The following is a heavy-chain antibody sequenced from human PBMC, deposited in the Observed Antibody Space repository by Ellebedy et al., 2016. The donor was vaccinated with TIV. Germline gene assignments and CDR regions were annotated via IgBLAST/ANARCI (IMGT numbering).Heavy chain of an antibody. J-gene: IGHJ4*02. V-gene: IGHV3-23*01. Sequence: GESLKISXAASGFSLSNSFMSWIRQAPGKGLEWVSTLTADGRSTYFADSVKGWFTISRDNSKNTVYLQMNSLRSEDTAVYYCRPGHYSDAWGQGTLVTVSS. CDR3: RPGHYSDA. CDR1: GFSLSNSF. CDR2: LTADGRST.